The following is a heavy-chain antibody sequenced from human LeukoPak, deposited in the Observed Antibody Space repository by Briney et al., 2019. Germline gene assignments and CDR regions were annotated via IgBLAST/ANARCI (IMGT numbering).Heavy chain of an antibody. V-gene: IGHV3-23*01. CDR2: ISGSGSGGST. D-gene: IGHD5-24*01. J-gene: IGHJ4*02. CDR3: AKSGYNRFDY. CDR1: GFTFSSYT. Sequence: GGSLRLSCAASGFTFSSYTMNWVRQAPGKGLEWVSSISGSGSGGSTYYADSVKGRFTISRDNSKNTLYLQMNSLRAEDTAVYYCAKSGYNRFDYWGQGTLVTVSS.